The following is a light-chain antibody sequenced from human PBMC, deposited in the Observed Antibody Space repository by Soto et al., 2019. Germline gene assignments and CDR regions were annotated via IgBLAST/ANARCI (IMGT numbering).Light chain of an antibody. Sequence: EIVMTQSPATLSVSPGERATLSCRASQSVSSNLAWYQQKPGQAPRLLIYGASTRATGFPARFSGSGSGTEFPLTISSLQSEDFAVYYCQQYNNWITFGQGTRLEIK. CDR3: QQYNNWIT. CDR1: QSVSSN. V-gene: IGKV3-15*01. CDR2: GAS. J-gene: IGKJ5*01.